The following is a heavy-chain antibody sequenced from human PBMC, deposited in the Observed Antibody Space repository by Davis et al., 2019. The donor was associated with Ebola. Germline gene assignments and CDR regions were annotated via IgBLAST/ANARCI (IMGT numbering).Heavy chain of an antibody. CDR1: GASISSAGYS. Sequence: PSETLSLTCAVSGASISSAGYSWTWIRQPPGKGLESIGYIFYSGSTDYNPSLKSRVTIFIDTSKNQFSLKLSSVTAADTAVYYCARRIEELRLGELSLRFDPWGQGTVVIVSS. CDR2: IFYSGST. V-gene: IGHV4-61*08. CDR3: ARRIEELRLGELSLRFDP. D-gene: IGHD3-16*02. J-gene: IGHJ5*02.